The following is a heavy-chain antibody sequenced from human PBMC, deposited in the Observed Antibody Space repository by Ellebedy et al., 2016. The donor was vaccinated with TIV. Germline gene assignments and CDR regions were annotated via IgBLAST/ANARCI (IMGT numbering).Heavy chain of an antibody. CDR2: ITPFNGNT. V-gene: IGHV1-45*02. CDR1: GYTFTYRY. CDR3: ARSKGERTVTDDAFDI. J-gene: IGHJ3*02. Sequence: AASVKVSCKASGYTFTYRYLHWVRQAPGQALEWMGWITPFNGNTNYAQKFQDRVTITGDRSMSTAYMELSSLRSEDTAMYYCARSKGERTVTDDAFDIWGQGTMVTVSS. D-gene: IGHD4-17*01.